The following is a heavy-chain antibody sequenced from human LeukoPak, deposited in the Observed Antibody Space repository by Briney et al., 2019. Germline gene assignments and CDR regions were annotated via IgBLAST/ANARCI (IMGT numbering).Heavy chain of an antibody. J-gene: IGHJ3*02. CDR3: ARDLGGWYAFDI. D-gene: IGHD6-19*01. CDR1: GYTFTGYY. V-gene: IGHV1-2*02. CDR2: INPNSGGT. Sequence: ASVKVSCKSSGYTFTGYYMHWVRQAPGQGLEWMGWINPNSGGTKYAQKFQGRVTMTRDTSISTAYMELSRLRSDDTAVYNCARDLGGWYAFDIWGQGTMVTVSS.